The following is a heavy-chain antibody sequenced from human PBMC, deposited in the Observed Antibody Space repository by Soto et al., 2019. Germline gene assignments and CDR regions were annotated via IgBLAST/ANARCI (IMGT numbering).Heavy chain of an antibody. V-gene: IGHV4-39*01. J-gene: IGHJ4*02. CDR2: IYYSGST. Sequence: PSETLSLTCTVTGGSINNRSYYWGWIRQPPGKGLEWIGSIYYSGSTYNNPSLKSRVSMSVDTSKNQFSPKLRSVTAADTALYYCARQRTSVVTQAYFDSWGQGSLVTVSS. CDR3: ARQRTSVVTQAYFDS. D-gene: IGHD2-21*02. CDR1: GGSINNRSYY.